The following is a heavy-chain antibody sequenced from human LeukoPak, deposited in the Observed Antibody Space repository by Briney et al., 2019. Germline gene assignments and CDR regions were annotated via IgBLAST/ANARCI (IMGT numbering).Heavy chain of an antibody. V-gene: IGHV1-8*02. Sequence: ASVKVSCKASGYTFTSYYMHWVRQATGQGLEWMGWMNPNSGNTGYAQKFQGRVTMTRNTSISTAYMELSSLRSEDTAVYYCARGRTGTIDYWGQGTLVTVSS. CDR3: ARGRTGTIDY. D-gene: IGHD1-7*01. CDR2: MNPNSGNT. CDR1: GYTFTSYY. J-gene: IGHJ4*02.